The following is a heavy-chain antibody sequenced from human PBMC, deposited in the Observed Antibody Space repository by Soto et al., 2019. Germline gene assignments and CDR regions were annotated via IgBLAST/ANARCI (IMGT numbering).Heavy chain of an antibody. CDR2: ISSSSSYI. CDR1: GFTFSSYS. J-gene: IGHJ4*02. Sequence: GGSLRLSCAASGFTFSSYSMNWVRQAPGKGLEWVSSISSSSSYIYYAGSVKGRFTISRDNAKNSLYLQMNSLRAEDTAVYYCARDQYYDSHDYWGQGTLVTVSS. V-gene: IGHV3-21*01. CDR3: ARDQYYDSHDY. D-gene: IGHD3-22*01.